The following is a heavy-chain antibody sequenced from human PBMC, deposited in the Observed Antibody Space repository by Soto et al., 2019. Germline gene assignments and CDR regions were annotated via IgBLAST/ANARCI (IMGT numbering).Heavy chain of an antibody. Sequence: AESLNTSCKVSGYSFTSYWIGWVLQMPGKGLEWVGIIYPGDSDTIYSPSFRGQVTISADKSISTAYLQWRSLKASDTAMYYCARTVSGSYYTYYYGMDVWGQGTPVTVSS. D-gene: IGHD3-10*01. CDR2: IYPGDSDT. J-gene: IGHJ6*01. CDR3: ARTVSGSYYTYYYGMDV. CDR1: GYSFTSYW. V-gene: IGHV5-51*01.